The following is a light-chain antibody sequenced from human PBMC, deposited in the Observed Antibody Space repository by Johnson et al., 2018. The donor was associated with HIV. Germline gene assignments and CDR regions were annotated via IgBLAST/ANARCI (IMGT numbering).Light chain of an antibody. Sequence: QSVLTQPPSVSAAPGQKVTISCSGSSSNVGNNYVSWYQQFPGTAPKLLIYEKNKRPSGIPDRFSGSKSGPSATLGITGLQTGDEADYYCGTWDSSLSAVYVFGTGTKVTVL. CDR1: SSNVGNNY. J-gene: IGLJ1*01. V-gene: IGLV1-51*02. CDR3: GTWDSSLSAVYV. CDR2: EKN.